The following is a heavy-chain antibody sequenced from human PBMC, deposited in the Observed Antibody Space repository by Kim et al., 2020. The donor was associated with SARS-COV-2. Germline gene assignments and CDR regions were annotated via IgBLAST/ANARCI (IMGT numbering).Heavy chain of an antibody. CDR3: AMNWNLDY. D-gene: IGHD1-1*01. CDR2: GGNS. Sequence: GGNSYYPDSVKGRFTISRDNSKHTLYLQMNSLRAEDTAVYYCAMNWNLDYWGQGTLVTVSS. J-gene: IGHJ4*02. V-gene: IGHV3-23*01.